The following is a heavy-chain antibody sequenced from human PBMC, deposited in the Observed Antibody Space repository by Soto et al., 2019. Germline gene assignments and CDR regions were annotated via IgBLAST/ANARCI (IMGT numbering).Heavy chain of an antibody. CDR2: INAGNGNT. Sequence: QVQLVQSGAEVKKPGASVKVSCKASGYTFTSYAMHWVRQAPGQRLEWMGWINAGNGNTKYSQKFQGRVPITRDTSASTAYMELSSLRSEDTAVYYCARGGDELLLGYFDYWGQGTLVTVSS. J-gene: IGHJ4*02. CDR1: GYTFTSYA. D-gene: IGHD2-2*01. CDR3: ARGGDELLLGYFDY. V-gene: IGHV1-3*01.